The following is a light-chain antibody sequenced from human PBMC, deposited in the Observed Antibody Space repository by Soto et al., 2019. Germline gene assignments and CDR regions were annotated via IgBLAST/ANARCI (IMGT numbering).Light chain of an antibody. CDR2: GAS. V-gene: IGKV3-15*01. Sequence: VMTQSPATLSVSPGERATFSCRASQSVTTNLAWYQQKPGQAPRLLIYGASTRAPGIPARFSGSGSGTEFTLTISSLQSEDFALYYCQQYNNWPPEYTFGQGTKLEIK. J-gene: IGKJ2*01. CDR1: QSVTTN. CDR3: QQYNNWPPEYT.